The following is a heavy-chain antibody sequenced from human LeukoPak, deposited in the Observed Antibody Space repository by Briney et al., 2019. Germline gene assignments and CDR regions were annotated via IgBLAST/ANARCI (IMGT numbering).Heavy chain of an antibody. CDR3: ARSGYYYGSGRVYFDY. V-gene: IGHV3-64*01. Sequence: PEGSLRLSCAASGFTFSSYAMHWVRQAPGKGLEYVSAISSNGGSTYYANSVKGRFTISRDNSKNTLYLQMGSLRAEDMAVYYCARSGYYYGSGRVYFDYWGQGTLVTVSS. CDR2: ISSNGGST. D-gene: IGHD3-10*01. J-gene: IGHJ4*02. CDR1: GFTFSSYA.